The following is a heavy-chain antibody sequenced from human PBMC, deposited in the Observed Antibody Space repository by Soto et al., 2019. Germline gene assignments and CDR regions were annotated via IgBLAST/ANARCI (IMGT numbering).Heavy chain of an antibody. V-gene: IGHV3-11*05. CDR2: ITGSSDYT. J-gene: IGHJ6*02. CDR3: AREYYYGMDV. CDR1: GFTFSDYY. Sequence: QVQLVESGGGLVRPGGYLRLSCAASGFTFSDYYMTWIRQAPGKGLEWVSYITGSSDYTNYADSVKGRFTISRDNVKNSLYLQMNSLRAEDTAVYYCAREYYYGMDVWGQGTTVTVSS.